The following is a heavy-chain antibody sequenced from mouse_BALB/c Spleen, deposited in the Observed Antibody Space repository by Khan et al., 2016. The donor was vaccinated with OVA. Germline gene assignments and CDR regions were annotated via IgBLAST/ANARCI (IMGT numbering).Heavy chain of an antibody. V-gene: IGHV1-76*01. Sequence: QVQLEESGAELVQPGASVKLSCKTSGYTFTNYCIPWVNQRSGQALEWIASIYPGTDDTYYNDNLTDKATLTVDKSASTVYMQLSSLKAEDSAVYFCAREEAWCYFDYWGQGTTLTVSS. CDR1: GYTFTNYC. CDR3: AREEAWCYFDY. CDR2: IYPGTDDT. D-gene: IGHD1-1*02. J-gene: IGHJ2*01.